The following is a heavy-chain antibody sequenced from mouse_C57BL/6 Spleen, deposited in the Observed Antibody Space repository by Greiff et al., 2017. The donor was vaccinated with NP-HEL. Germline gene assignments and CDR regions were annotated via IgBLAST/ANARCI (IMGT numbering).Heavy chain of an antibody. CDR1: GYTFTSYW. CDR2: IYPSDSET. J-gene: IGHJ3*01. D-gene: IGHD3-2*02. Sequence: VQLQQPGAELVRPGSSVKLSCKASGYTFTSYWMDWVKQRPGQGLEWIGNIYPSDSETHYNQKFKDKATLTVDKSSSTAYMQLSSLTSEDSAVYYCARESAQAAFAYWGQGTLVTVSA. V-gene: IGHV1-61*01. CDR3: ARESAQAAFAY.